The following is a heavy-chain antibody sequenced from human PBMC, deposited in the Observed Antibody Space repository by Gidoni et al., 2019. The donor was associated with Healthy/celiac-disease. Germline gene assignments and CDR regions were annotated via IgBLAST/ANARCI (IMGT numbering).Heavy chain of an antibody. J-gene: IGHJ5*02. CDR2: ISYDGSNK. Sequence: QVQLVESGGGVVQPGRSLRLSCAASGFTFSSYGMPWVRQAPGKGLEWVAVISYDGSNKYYADSVKGRFTISRDNSKNTLYLQMNSLRAEDTAVYYCLCSSTSRGRFDPWGQGTLVTVSS. V-gene: IGHV3-30*03. CDR3: LCSSTSRGRFDP. CDR1: GFTFSSYG. D-gene: IGHD2-2*01.